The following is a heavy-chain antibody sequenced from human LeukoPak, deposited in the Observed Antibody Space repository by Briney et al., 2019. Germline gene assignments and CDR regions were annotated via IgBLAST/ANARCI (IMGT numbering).Heavy chain of an antibody. Sequence: PSETLSLTCAVYGGSFSGYYWSWIRQPPGKGLEWIGEINHSGSTNYNPSLKSRVIISVDTSKNQFSLKLSSVTAADTALYYCVRGAGRNHYCGQGTLVTVSS. CDR3: VRGAGRNHY. D-gene: IGHD1-14*01. CDR1: GGSFSGYY. V-gene: IGHV4-34*01. J-gene: IGHJ4*02. CDR2: INHSGST.